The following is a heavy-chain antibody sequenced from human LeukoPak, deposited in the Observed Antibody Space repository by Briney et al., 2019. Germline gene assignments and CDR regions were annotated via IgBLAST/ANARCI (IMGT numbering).Heavy chain of an antibody. CDR1: GFTFSSYA. Sequence: GGSLRLSCAASGFTFSSYAMSWVRQAPVKGLEWVSAISGSGGSTYYADSVKGRFTISRDNSKNTLYLQMNSLRAEDTAVYYCAKERPLGGTTGYYFDYWGQGTLVTVSS. CDR2: ISGSGGST. J-gene: IGHJ4*02. CDR3: AKERPLGGTTGYYFDY. D-gene: IGHD4-17*01. V-gene: IGHV3-23*01.